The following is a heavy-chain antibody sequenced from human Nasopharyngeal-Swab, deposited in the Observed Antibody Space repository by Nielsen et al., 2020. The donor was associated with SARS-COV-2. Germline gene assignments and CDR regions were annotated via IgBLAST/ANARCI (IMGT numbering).Heavy chain of an antibody. V-gene: IGHV1-24*01. CDR1: GYTLTELS. Sequence: ASVKVSCKVSGYTLTELSMHWVRQAPGKGLEWMGGFDPEDGETIYAQKFQGRVTITADKSTSTAYMELSSLRSEDTAVYYCARLVEMATIRSDYFDYWGQGTLVTVSS. CDR2: FDPEDGET. D-gene: IGHD5-24*01. J-gene: IGHJ4*02. CDR3: ARLVEMATIRSDYFDY.